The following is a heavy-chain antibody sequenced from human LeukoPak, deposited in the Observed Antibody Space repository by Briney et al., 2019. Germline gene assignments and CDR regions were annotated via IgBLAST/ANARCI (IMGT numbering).Heavy chain of an antibody. D-gene: IGHD6-13*01. CDR1: GFTFSSYW. V-gene: IGHV3-74*01. Sequence: GGSLRLSCAASGFTFSSYWMHWVRQAPGKGLVWVSRSNSDGSSTSYADSVKGRFTFSRDYAKNTLFLQMNSLRAEDTAVYYCARGRYSSSATPQGYWGQGTLVTVSS. J-gene: IGHJ4*02. CDR3: ARGRYSSSATPQGY. CDR2: SNSDGSST.